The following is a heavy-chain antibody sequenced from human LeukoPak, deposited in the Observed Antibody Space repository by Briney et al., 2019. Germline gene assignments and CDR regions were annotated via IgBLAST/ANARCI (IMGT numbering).Heavy chain of an antibody. CDR2: ISSSSSYI. CDR1: GFTFSSYS. Sequence: PGGSLRLSCAASGFTFSSYSMNWVRQAPGKGLEWVSSISSSSSYIYYADSVKGRFTISRDNAKNSLYLQMNSPRAEDTAVYYCARETYYYDSSGYYYAQSDAFDIWGQGTMVTVSS. CDR3: ARETYYYDSSGYYYAQSDAFDI. J-gene: IGHJ3*02. D-gene: IGHD3-22*01. V-gene: IGHV3-21*01.